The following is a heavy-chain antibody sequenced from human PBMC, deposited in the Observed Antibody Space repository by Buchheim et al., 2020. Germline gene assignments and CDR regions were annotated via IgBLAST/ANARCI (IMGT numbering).Heavy chain of an antibody. CDR2: INPNSGGP. CDR3: ARVYSYYYDSSGYSYFDY. J-gene: IGHJ4*02. V-gene: IGHV1-2*06. CDR1: GYTFTGYY. Sequence: QVQLVQSGAEVKKPGASVKVSCKASGYTFTGYYMHWVRQAPGQGLEWMGRINPNSGGPNYAQKFQGRVTMTRDTSISTAYMELSRLRSDDTAVYYCARVYSYYYDSSGYSYFDYWGQGTL. D-gene: IGHD3-22*01.